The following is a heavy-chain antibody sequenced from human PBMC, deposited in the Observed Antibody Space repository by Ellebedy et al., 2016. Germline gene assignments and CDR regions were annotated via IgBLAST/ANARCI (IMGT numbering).Heavy chain of an antibody. D-gene: IGHD2-2*02. CDR3: AKQELPAAILRVRDNWFNP. V-gene: IGHV3-23*01. CDR1: RFTFSSYA. Sequence: GESLKISXAASRFTFSSYAMSWVRQAPGKGLEWVSAISGSGGSTYYADSVKGRFTISRDNSKNTLYLQMNSLRAEDTAVYYCAKQELPAAILRVRDNWFNPWGQGTLATVSS. CDR2: ISGSGGST. J-gene: IGHJ5*02.